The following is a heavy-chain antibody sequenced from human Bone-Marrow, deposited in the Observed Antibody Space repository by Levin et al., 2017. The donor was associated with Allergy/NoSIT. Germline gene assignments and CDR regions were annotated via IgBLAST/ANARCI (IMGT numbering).Heavy chain of an antibody. CDR3: ARDAGYDAGGYYEGIEY. J-gene: IGHJ4*02. D-gene: IGHD3-22*01. V-gene: IGHV1-18*01. CDR2: ISPYNGNT. Sequence: ASVKVSCKASGYTFTSYGISWVRHTPGQGLEWMGWISPYNGNTHSPRDLQGRVTMTADTSTATVYMTLSRLTSDDTAIYYCARDAGYDAGGYYEGIEYWGQGTLVSVSS. CDR1: GYTFTSYG.